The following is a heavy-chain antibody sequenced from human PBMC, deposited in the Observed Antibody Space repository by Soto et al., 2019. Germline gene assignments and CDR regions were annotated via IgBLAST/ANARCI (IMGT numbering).Heavy chain of an antibody. CDR1: GGTFSSYA. J-gene: IGHJ6*02. V-gene: IGHV1-69*12. CDR2: IIPIFGTA. D-gene: IGHD6-19*01. CDR3: ARAGIAVAGTARYYYGMDV. Sequence: QVQLVQSGAEVKKPGSSVKVSCKASGGTFSSYAISWVRQAPGQGLEWMGGIIPIFGTANYAQKFQGRVTITADESTSTAYMELSSLRSEDTAVYYCARAGIAVAGTARYYYGMDVWGQGTTVTVSS.